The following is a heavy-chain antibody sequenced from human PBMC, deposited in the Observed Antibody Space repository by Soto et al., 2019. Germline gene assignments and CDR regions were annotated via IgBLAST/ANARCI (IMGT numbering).Heavy chain of an antibody. CDR3: ARHVPAAGYYYGMDV. CDR2: IIPIFGTA. Sequence: QVQLVQSGAEEKKPGSSVKVSCKASGGTFSSYAISWVRQAPGQGLEWMGGIIPIFGTANYAQKFQGRVTITADESTSTAYMELSSQRSEDTAVYYCARHVPAAGYYYGMDVWGQGTTVTVSS. CDR1: GGTFSSYA. V-gene: IGHV1-69*12. D-gene: IGHD2-2*01. J-gene: IGHJ6*02.